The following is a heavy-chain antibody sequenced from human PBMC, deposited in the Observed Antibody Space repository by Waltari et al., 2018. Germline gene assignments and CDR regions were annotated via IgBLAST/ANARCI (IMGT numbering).Heavy chain of an antibody. Sequence: QVQLQESGPGLVKPSGTLSLTCAVSGASISSNYWWSWVRQSPGKGLEWIGQIHHSGRTYSTPSLKSRITISVDKSKNQFSLNLSSVNDADTAVYYCVADRGNGLYFDYWGQGTLVTVSS. CDR2: IHHSGRT. CDR3: VADRGNGLYFDY. V-gene: IGHV4-4*02. J-gene: IGHJ4*02. D-gene: IGHD2-15*01. CDR1: GASISSNYW.